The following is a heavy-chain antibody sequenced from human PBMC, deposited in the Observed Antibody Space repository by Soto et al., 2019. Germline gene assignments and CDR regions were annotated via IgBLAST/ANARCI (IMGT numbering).Heavy chain of an antibody. Sequence: QVQLVQSGAEVKKPGSSVKVSCKASGGTFSSYAISWVRQAPGQGLEWMGGIIPIFGTANYAQKFQGRVTSTADESTSTAYMELSSLRSEDTAVYYCAGRPGEQHPDAFDIWGQGTMVTVSS. J-gene: IGHJ3*02. CDR2: IIPIFGTA. CDR1: GGTFSSYA. D-gene: IGHD6-13*01. CDR3: AGRPGEQHPDAFDI. V-gene: IGHV1-69*12.